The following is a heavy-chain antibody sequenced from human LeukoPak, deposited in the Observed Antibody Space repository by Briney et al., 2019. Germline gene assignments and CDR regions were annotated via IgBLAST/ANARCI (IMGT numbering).Heavy chain of an antibody. CDR1: GGSVSNYY. CDR3: ARSPASSGYYHYYFDY. V-gene: IGHV4-59*02. D-gene: IGHD3-22*01. Sequence: SETLSLTCTVSGGSVSNYYRSWIRQPPGKGLEWIGHIYYSGSTNYNPSLRSRVTISVDTSKNQFSLKLSSVTAADTAVYYCARSPASSGYYHYYFDYWGQGTLVSVSS. CDR2: IYYSGST. J-gene: IGHJ4*02.